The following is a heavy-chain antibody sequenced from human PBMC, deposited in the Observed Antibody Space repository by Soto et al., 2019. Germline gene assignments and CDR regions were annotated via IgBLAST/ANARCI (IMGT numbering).Heavy chain of an antibody. CDR3: AKGGGSARDFDY. D-gene: IGHD1-26*01. Sequence: GGSLTLSCTGFGLTFGNFGMDWVRQAPGKGRGWVASTSYDGNNKYYADSLEGRFTISRDNSKKMVYLQMTSLGPEDTAVYYCAKGGGSARDFDYWGQGALVTVSS. J-gene: IGHJ4*02. V-gene: IGHV3-30*18. CDR1: GLTFGNFG. CDR2: TSYDGNNK.